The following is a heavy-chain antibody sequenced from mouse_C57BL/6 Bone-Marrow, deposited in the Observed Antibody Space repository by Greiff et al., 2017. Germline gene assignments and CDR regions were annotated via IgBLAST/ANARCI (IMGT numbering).Heavy chain of an antibody. CDR2: ISDGGSYT. CDR3: ARDGGYYSNGGAMDD. J-gene: IGHJ4*01. V-gene: IGHV5-4*01. CDR1: GFTFSSYA. D-gene: IGHD2-5*01. Sequence: EVKLVESGGGLVKPGGSLKLSCAASGFTFSSYAMSWVRQTPEKRLEWVATISDGGSYTYYPDNVKGRFTISRDNAKNNLYLQMSHLKSEDTAMYYCARDGGYYSNGGAMDDWGQGTSVTVSS.